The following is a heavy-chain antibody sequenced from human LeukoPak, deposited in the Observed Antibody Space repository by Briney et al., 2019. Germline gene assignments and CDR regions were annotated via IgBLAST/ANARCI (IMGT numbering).Heavy chain of an antibody. CDR2: VYTTRTT. Sequence: SETLFLTCTVSGDFISGSYWTWVRQPAGKGLEWIGRVYTTRTTNFNPSLKSRLSMSVDASKKQLYMTLNYVTAADTAVYFCATASGAGGFLHRWGQGILVTVSS. V-gene: IGHV4-4*07. D-gene: IGHD1-26*01. CDR1: GDFISGSY. CDR3: ATASGAGGFLHR. J-gene: IGHJ4*02.